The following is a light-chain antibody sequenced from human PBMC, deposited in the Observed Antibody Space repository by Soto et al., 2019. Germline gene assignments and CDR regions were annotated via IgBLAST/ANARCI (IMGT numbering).Light chain of an antibody. J-gene: IGLJ1*01. CDR1: ITDAVGYNY. Sequence: QSVLTLPASLSGPPGQSVTISCIGTITDAVGYNYVYWYQHHPGKAPKLMIYDVSYRPSGVSTRFSGSQSGNTASLTSSGLPAEDEADYYCRSYRSSNTYVFGPGTKVTVL. CDR3: RSYRSSNTYV. CDR2: DVS. V-gene: IGLV2-14*01.